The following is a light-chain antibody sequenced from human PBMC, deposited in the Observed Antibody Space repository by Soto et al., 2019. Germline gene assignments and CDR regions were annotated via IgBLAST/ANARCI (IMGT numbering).Light chain of an antibody. CDR2: GAS. Sequence: EKVMTQSPATLSVSPGDRATLSCRASQSVRTKLAWYQHKPGRAPRLLIYGASTRPTGIPARFSGRRSGTEFTLTISSLQYEDCAVYYCQQYNNWPSTFGQGTKLEIK. J-gene: IGKJ2*01. CDR3: QQYNNWPST. V-gene: IGKV3-15*01. CDR1: QSVRTK.